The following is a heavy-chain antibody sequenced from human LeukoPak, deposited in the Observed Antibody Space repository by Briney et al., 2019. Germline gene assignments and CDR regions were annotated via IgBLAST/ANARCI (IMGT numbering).Heavy chain of an antibody. J-gene: IGHJ4*02. D-gene: IGHD3-22*01. CDR2: ISGSGGST. CDR3: AKDHPKENYYDSSGNFDY. CDR1: GFTFSSYA. V-gene: IGHV3-23*01. Sequence: GGSLRLSCAASGFTFSSYAMSWVRQAPGKGLEWVSAISGSGGSTYYADSVKGRFTISRDNSKNTLYLQMNSLRAEDTAVYYCAKDHPKENYYDSSGNFDYWGQGTLVTVSS.